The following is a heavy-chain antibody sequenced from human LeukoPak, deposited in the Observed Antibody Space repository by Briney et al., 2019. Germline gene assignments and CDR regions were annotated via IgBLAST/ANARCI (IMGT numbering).Heavy chain of an antibody. CDR1: GFTFSSYA. D-gene: IGHD2-21*01. J-gene: IGHJ4*02. Sequence: GGSLRLSCAASGFTFSSYAMHWVRQAPGKGLEWVAVISYDGSNKYYADSVKGRFTISRDNSKNTLYLQMNSLRAEDTAVYYCAREGATLWYDYWGQGTLVTVSS. CDR2: ISYDGSNK. CDR3: AREGATLWYDY. V-gene: IGHV3-30-3*01.